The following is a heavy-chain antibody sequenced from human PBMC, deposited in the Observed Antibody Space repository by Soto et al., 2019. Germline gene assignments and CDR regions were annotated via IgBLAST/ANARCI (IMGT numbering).Heavy chain of an antibody. CDR2: ISGSGKNT. D-gene: IGHD5-18*01. Sequence: PGGSLRLSCAASGFTFSSHGMSWVRQAPGKGLEWVSGISGSGKNTYYADSVKGRFSISRDNSKNTLYLQMNSLRAEDTALYYCAKVWGYSFDYLNYNAMDVWGQGTTVTVSS. CDR1: GFTFSSHG. CDR3: AKVWGYSFDYLNYNAMDV. V-gene: IGHV3-23*01. J-gene: IGHJ6*02.